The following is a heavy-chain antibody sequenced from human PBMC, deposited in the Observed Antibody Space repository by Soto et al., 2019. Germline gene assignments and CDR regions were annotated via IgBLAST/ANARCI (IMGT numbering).Heavy chain of an antibody. CDR1: GFTFSSYS. Sequence: EVQLVESGGGLVKPGGSLRLSCAASGFTFSSYSMNWVRQAPGKGLEWVSSISSSSSYIYYADSVKGRFTISRDNAKNSLDLQMNSLRAEDTAVYYCARDGSLGAFDIWGQGTMVTVSS. CDR3: ARDGSLGAFDI. V-gene: IGHV3-21*01. CDR2: ISSSSSYI. D-gene: IGHD3-16*01. J-gene: IGHJ3*02.